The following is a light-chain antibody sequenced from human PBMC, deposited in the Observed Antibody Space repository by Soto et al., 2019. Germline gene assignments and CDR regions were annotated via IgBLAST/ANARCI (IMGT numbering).Light chain of an antibody. V-gene: IGKV1-39*01. Sequence: DIQMTQSQSSLSASVGDRVTITCRASQSISSYLSWYQQKPGKAPKRLIYVGSTLQSGVPSRFSCSGSGTDFTLTISSLQPYDFATYFCQQTYTTPFTFGGGTKVDVK. CDR2: VGS. CDR1: QSISSY. CDR3: QQTYTTPFT. J-gene: IGKJ4*01.